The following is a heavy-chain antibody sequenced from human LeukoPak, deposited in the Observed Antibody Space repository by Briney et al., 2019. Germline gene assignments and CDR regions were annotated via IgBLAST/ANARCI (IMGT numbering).Heavy chain of an antibody. D-gene: IGHD2-2*02. Sequence: GASVKVSCKASGYTFTSYGISWVRQAPGQGLEWMGWISAYNGNTNYAQKFQGRVTITADESTSTAYMELSSLRSEDTAVYYCAREGARVVVPAAIPEDAFDIWGQGTMVTVSS. CDR1: GYTFTSYG. V-gene: IGHV1-18*01. J-gene: IGHJ3*02. CDR3: AREGARVVVPAAIPEDAFDI. CDR2: ISAYNGNT.